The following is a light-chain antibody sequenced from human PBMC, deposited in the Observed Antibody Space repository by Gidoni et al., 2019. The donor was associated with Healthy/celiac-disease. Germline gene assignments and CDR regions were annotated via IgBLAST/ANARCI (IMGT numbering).Light chain of an antibody. CDR1: QSISSW. CDR2: TAS. J-gene: IGKJ1*01. V-gene: IGKV1-5*03. CDR3: QQYNSYSPT. Sequence: DIQMNQSPSTLSAPVGDRVTITCRASQSISSWLAWYQQKPGKAPKLLIYTASSFESGVPSRFSGSGSGTEFTLTISSLQPDDFATYYCQQYNSYSPTFXQXTKVEIK.